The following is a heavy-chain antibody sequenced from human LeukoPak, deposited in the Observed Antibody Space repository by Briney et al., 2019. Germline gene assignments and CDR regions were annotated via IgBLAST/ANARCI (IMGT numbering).Heavy chain of an antibody. J-gene: IGHJ4*02. CDR2: ISSSSSYI. Sequence: GGSLRLSCAASGFTFSSYAMHWVRQAPGKGLEWVSSISSSSSYIYYADSVKGRFTISRDNAKNSLYLQMNSLRAEDTAVYYRARQAVVTADFDYWGQGTLVTVSS. V-gene: IGHV3-21*01. CDR1: GFTFSSYA. CDR3: ARQAVVTADFDY. D-gene: IGHD2-21*02.